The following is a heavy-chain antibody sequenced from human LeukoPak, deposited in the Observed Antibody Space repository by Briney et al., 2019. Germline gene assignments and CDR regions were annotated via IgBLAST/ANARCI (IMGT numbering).Heavy chain of an antibody. J-gene: IGHJ4*02. Sequence: PGGSLRLSCLASGFTSGHIFTDYWMTWVRQVPGKGLEWVANINQDGSQTYYLDSVKARFTISRDNAKESVSLQMNSLRAEDTAIYYCSAILYHWGQGTLVTVSS. V-gene: IGHV3-7*01. CDR2: INQDGSQT. CDR1: GFTSGHIFTDYW. D-gene: IGHD2-2*01. CDR3: SAILYH.